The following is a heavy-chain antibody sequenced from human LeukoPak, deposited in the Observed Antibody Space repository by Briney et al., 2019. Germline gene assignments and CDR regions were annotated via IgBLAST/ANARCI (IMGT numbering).Heavy chain of an antibody. Sequence: GESLKISCKGSGYSFTSYWIGWVRQMPAKDREWRGSIYPGDSDTRYSPSLQSRVTISADKSKNTVYLQLSSLTAADTAMYYFASILTTVTPFYFDSWGQGTLVTVSS. D-gene: IGHD4-11*01. V-gene: IGHV5-51*01. CDR2: IYPGDSDT. J-gene: IGHJ4*02. CDR3: ASILTTVTPFYFDS. CDR1: GYSFTSYW.